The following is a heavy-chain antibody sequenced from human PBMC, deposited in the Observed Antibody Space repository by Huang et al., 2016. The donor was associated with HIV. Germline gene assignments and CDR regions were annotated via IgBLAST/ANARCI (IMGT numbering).Heavy chain of an antibody. CDR3: AMSLRYQYDSRSYWGRYFDY. J-gene: IGHJ4*02. CDR1: GGSFSDQI. Sequence: QVQLEQSGPAVRKPGSSVKVSCQASGGSFSDQIISWVRQAPGQRFEWMGRILPLCRAPAYAQEFKGRVTMTADESTATIYMELNSLTSEDTAVYYCAMSLRYQYDSRSYWGRYFDYWGQGTLVTVSS. CDR2: ILPLCRAP. D-gene: IGHD3-16*01. V-gene: IGHV1-69*01.